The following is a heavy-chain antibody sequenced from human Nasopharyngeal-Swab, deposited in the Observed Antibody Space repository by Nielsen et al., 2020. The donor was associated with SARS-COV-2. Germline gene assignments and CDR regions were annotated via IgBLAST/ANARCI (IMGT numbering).Heavy chain of an antibody. V-gene: IGHV4-39*07. J-gene: IGHJ5*02. CDR3: ARGWRAVRGYNWFDP. CDR2: IYYSGST. CDR1: GGSISSSSYY. Sequence: SETLSLTCTVSGGSISSSSYYWGWIRQPPGKGPEWIGSIYYSGSTYYNPSLKSRVTISVDTSKNQFSLKLSSVTAADTAVYYCARGWRAVRGYNWFDPWGQGTLVTVSS. D-gene: IGHD3-10*01.